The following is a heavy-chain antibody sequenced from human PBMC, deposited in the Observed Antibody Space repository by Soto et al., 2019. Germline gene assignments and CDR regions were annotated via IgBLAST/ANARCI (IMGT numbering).Heavy chain of an antibody. CDR2: IIPILGIA. J-gene: IGHJ6*02. D-gene: IGHD3-10*01. CDR1: GGTFSSYT. V-gene: IGHV1-69*02. CDR3: AEAYYGPYYCYGMDV. Sequence: QVQLVQSGAEVKKPGSSVKVSCKASGGTFSSYTISWVRQAPGQGLEWMGRIIPILGIANYAQKFQGRVTITADKSTSTAYMELSSLRSEDTAVYYCAEAYYGPYYCYGMDVWGQGTTVTVSS.